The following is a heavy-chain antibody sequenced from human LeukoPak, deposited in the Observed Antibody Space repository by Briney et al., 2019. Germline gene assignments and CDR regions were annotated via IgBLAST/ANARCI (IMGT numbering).Heavy chain of an antibody. V-gene: IGHV4-59*01. CDR3: ATTPIAVAGLFDY. D-gene: IGHD6-19*01. J-gene: IGHJ4*02. CDR2: IYYSGST. CDR1: GGSISSYY. Sequence: PSETLSLTCTVSGGSISSYYWSWIRQPPGKGLELIGYIYYSGSTNYNPSLKSRVTISVDTSKNQFSLRLNSVTAADTAVYYCATTPIAVAGLFDYWGQGTLVTVSS.